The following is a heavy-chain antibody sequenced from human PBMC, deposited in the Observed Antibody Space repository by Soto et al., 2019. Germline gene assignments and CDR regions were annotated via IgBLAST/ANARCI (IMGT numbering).Heavy chain of an antibody. D-gene: IGHD3-16*02. Sequence: EVQLLESGGGLVQPGGSLRLSCAASGFTFSSYAMSWVRQAPGKGLEWVSAISGSGDSTFYADSVKGRFTISRDNSKNTQCPQMNSLRAEDTAVYYCAKGSTFGGVIAPVEFDYWGQGTLVTVSS. J-gene: IGHJ4*02. V-gene: IGHV3-23*01. CDR2: ISGSGDST. CDR1: GFTFSSYA. CDR3: AKGSTFGGVIAPVEFDY.